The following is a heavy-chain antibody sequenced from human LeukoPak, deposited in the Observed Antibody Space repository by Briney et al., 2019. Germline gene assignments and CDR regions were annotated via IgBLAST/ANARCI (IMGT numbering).Heavy chain of an antibody. CDR3: ARDTTPYDFWSGLPYYFDY. CDR1: GFSFNTYS. D-gene: IGHD3-3*01. CDR2: ISSSSRYI. V-gene: IGHV3-21*04. J-gene: IGHJ4*02. Sequence: GGSLRLSCVASGFSFNTYSMNWVRQAPGKGLEWVSSISSSSRYIFYPESLKGRLTISRDNAKNSLYLQMNSLRAEDTAVYYCARDTTPYDFWSGLPYYFDYWGQGTLVTVSS.